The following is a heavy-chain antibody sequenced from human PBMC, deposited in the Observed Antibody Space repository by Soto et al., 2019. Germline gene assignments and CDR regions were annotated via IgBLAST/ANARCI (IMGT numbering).Heavy chain of an antibody. J-gene: IGHJ4*02. Sequence: QVQLVQSGAEVKKPGASVKVSCNPSGYAFTSYTMHWVRQAPGQGLEWMGWINADNGDSKYSQKFQGRVTITRDTSASIAYMELSSLRSEDTAVYDWARDTGSGLRVEPGIFEYWGQGTLVTVSS. CDR1: GYAFTSYT. V-gene: IGHV1-3*01. CDR2: INADNGDS. CDR3: ARDTGSGLRVEPGIFEY. D-gene: IGHD1-26*01.